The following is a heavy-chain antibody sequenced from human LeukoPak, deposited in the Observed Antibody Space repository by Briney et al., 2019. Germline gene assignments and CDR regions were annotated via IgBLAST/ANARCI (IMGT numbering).Heavy chain of an antibody. J-gene: IGHJ3*02. CDR1: GGSISSYY. D-gene: IGHD6-13*01. CDR2: IYYSGST. Sequence: PSETLSLTCTVSGGSISSYYWSWIRQTPGKGLEWMGYIYYSGSTNYNPSLKSRLTISVDTSKNQFSLKLSSVTTADTAVYYCAREGAAAGTPRGDDAFDIWGQGTMVTVSS. V-gene: IGHV4-59*01. CDR3: AREGAAAGTPRGDDAFDI.